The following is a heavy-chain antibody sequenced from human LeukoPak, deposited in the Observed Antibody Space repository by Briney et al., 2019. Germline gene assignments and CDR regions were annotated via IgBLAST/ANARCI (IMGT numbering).Heavy chain of an antibody. D-gene: IGHD3-10*01. CDR2: IYTSGST. V-gene: IGHV4-61*02. CDR3: ARGFGELLDYYYMDV. Sequence: SQTLSLTCTVSGGSISSGSYYWSWIRQPAGKGLEWIGRIYTSGSTNYNPSLKSRVTISVDTSKNQFSLKLSSVTAADTAVYYCARGFGELLDYYYMDVWGKGTTVTISS. CDR1: GGSISSGSYY. J-gene: IGHJ6*03.